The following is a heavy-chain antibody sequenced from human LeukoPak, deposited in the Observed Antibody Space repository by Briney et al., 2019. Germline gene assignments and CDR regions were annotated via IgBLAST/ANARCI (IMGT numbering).Heavy chain of an antibody. CDR2: FNPYNGNS. V-gene: IGHV1-18*01. D-gene: IGHD6-19*01. Sequence: ASVKVSCKACGYTFKNYGINWGRQAPGQGLEWMGYFNPYNGNSIYAQTLQGRVTMTTDTSTSTAYLDLRSLTSDDTAVYYCAREKDAVAGIVDYWGQGTLVTVSS. CDR3: AREKDAVAGIVDY. CDR1: GYTFKNYG. J-gene: IGHJ4*02.